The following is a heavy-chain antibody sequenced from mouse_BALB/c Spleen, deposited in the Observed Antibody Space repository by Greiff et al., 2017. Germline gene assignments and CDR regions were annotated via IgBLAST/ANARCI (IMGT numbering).Heavy chain of an antibody. J-gene: IGHJ3*01. CDR2: IWSGGST. Sequence: QVQLKESGPGLVQPSQSLSITCTVSGFSLTSYGVHWVRQSPGKGLEWLGVIWSGGSTDYNAAFISRLSISKDNSKSQVFFKMNSLQANDTAIYYCASHYGYDDGFAYWGQGTLVTVSA. V-gene: IGHV2-2*02. CDR3: ASHYGYDDGFAY. D-gene: IGHD2-2*01. CDR1: GFSLTSYG.